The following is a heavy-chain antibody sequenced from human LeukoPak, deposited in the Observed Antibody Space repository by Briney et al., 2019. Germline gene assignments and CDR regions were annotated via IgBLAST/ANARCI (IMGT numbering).Heavy chain of an antibody. CDR2: IYTSGST. V-gene: IGHV4-4*07. D-gene: IGHD5-24*01. Sequence: SETLSLTCTVSGGSISSYYWSWIRQPAGKGLEWIGRIYTSGSTNYNPSLKSRVTMSVDTSKNQFSLKLSSVTAADTAVYYCARVDFREMATMGAFAIWGQGTMVTVSS. CDR3: ARVDFREMATMGAFAI. CDR1: GGSISSYY. J-gene: IGHJ3*02.